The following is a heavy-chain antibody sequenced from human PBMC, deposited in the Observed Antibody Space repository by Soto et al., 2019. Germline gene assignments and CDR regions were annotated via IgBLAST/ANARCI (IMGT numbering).Heavy chain of an antibody. V-gene: IGHV3-30*03. CDR3: ASSQRVGWLGYYYYYGMDV. Sequence: QVQLVESGGGVVQPGRSLRLSCAASGFTFSSYGMHWVRQAPGKGLEWVAVISYDGSNKYYADSVKGRFTISRDNSKNTLYLQMNSVRAEDTAVYYCASSQRVGWLGYYYYYGMDVWGQGTTVTVSS. CDR2: ISYDGSNK. J-gene: IGHJ6*02. CDR1: GFTFSSYG. D-gene: IGHD6-19*01.